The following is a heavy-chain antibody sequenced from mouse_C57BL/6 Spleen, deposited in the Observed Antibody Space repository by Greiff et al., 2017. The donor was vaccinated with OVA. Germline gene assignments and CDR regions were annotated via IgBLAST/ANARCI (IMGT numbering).Heavy chain of an antibody. CDR1: GYAFSSSW. Sequence: VQLQQSGPELVKPGASVKISCKASGYAFSSSWMNWVKQRPGKGLEWIGRIYPGDGDTNYNGKFKGKATLTADKSSSTAYMQISSLTSEDSAVYFCARGRTDWYFDVWGTGTTVTVSS. CDR3: ARGRTDWYFDV. J-gene: IGHJ1*03. V-gene: IGHV1-82*01. CDR2: IYPGDGDT.